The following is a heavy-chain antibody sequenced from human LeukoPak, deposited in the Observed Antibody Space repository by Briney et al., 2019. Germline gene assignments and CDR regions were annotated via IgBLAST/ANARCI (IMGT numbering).Heavy chain of an antibody. V-gene: IGHV3-23*01. CDR3: TKGGTTYPLDS. D-gene: IGHD1-26*01. J-gene: IGHJ5*01. CDR2: ITGNADST. CDR1: GFSFSVYT. Sequence: GGSLRLSCVASGFSFSVYTMTWVRQTPGKGLERVSGITGNADSTYYADSVRGRFTISRDNSKSTLYLQMNSLRTEDTAVYYCTKGGTTYPLDSWGQGTLVTVSP.